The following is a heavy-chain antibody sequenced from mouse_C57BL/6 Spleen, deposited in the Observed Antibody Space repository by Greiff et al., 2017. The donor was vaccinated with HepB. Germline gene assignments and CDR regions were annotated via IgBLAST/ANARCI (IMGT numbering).Heavy chain of an antibody. CDR2: INPNNGGT. CDR1: GYTFTDYN. Sequence: EVQRVESGPELVKPGASVKMSCKASGYTFTDYNMHWVKQSHGKSLEWIGYINPNNGGTSYNQKFKGKATLTVNKSSSTAYMELRSLTSEDSAVYYCAREFDYYGSSYWYFDVWGTGTTVTVSS. V-gene: IGHV1-22*01. CDR3: AREFDYYGSSYWYFDV. D-gene: IGHD1-1*01. J-gene: IGHJ1*03.